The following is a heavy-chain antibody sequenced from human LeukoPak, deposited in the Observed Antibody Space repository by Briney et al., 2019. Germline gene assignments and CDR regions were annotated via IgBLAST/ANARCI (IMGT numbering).Heavy chain of an antibody. Sequence: PGGSLRLSCAASGFTFDDYAMHWVRQAPGKGLEWVSGISWNSGSIGYADSVKGRFTISGDNAKNSLYLQMNSLRAEDTALYYCAKGSSGWTKEYYFDYWGQGTLVTVSS. CDR1: GFTFDDYA. CDR2: ISWNSGSI. V-gene: IGHV3-9*01. D-gene: IGHD6-19*01. J-gene: IGHJ4*02. CDR3: AKGSSGWTKEYYFDY.